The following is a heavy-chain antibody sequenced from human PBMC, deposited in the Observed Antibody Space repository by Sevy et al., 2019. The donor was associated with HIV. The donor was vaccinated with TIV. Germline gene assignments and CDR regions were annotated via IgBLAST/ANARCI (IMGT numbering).Heavy chain of an antibody. CDR2: IKQDGSVK. CDR1: GFIFSNYW. CDR3: ARAGGDTVVVSTAIGILIMDV. J-gene: IGHJ6*02. V-gene: IGHV3-7*01. Sequence: GGSLRLSCTASGFIFSNYWMSWVRQAPGKGLEWVANIKQDGSVKYYVDSVKGRFTISRDNTKNTLYLQMNSLRAEDTAVYYCARAGGDTVVVSTAIGILIMDVWGQGTTVTVSS. D-gene: IGHD2-2*02.